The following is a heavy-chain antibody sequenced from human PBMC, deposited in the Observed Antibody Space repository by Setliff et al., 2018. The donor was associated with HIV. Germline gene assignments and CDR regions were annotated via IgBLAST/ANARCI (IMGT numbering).Heavy chain of an antibody. CDR1: GYTFRNFA. J-gene: IGHJ3*01. CDR3: AADRRTVSILRGAFHV. V-gene: IGHV1-24*01. D-gene: IGHD4-17*01. CDR2: FDPEDGET. Sequence: ASVKVSCKASGYTFRNFAISWVRQTPGKGLEWMGGFDPEDGETIYAQNFQGRVTMSEDISTDTGYMELRSLTSEDTAVYFCAADRRTVSILRGAFHVWGQGTLVTVSS.